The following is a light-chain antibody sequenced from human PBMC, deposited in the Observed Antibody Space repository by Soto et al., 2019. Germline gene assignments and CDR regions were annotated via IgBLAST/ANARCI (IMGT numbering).Light chain of an antibody. Sequence: EIVMTQSPATLSVSPGERVTLSCRTSQSVSSNYLAWYQQKPGQAPRLLIYGASNRATGIPDRFSGSGSGTDFTLTISKLEPEDFALFYCQQYGNSPLTFGGGTKVDIK. CDR1: QSVSSNY. J-gene: IGKJ4*01. CDR3: QQYGNSPLT. V-gene: IGKV3-20*01. CDR2: GAS.